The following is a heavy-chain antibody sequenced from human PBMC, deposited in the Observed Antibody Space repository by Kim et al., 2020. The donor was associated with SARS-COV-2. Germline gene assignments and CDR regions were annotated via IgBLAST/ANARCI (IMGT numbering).Heavy chain of an antibody. V-gene: IGHV3-23*01. CDR2: ISGSGRNT. D-gene: IGHD3-3*01. J-gene: IGHJ6*02. Sequence: GGSLRLSCAASGFLFSSYAMNWVRQAPGKGLEWVSTISGSGRNTYYTDSVKGRFTIYSDNSENTLYLQMNSLRADDAAVYFCAKSAKAEHYDSWSGSYAPLNGYYGLDVWGQGTTVTVSS. CDR3: AKSAKAEHYDSWSGSYAPLNGYYGLDV. CDR1: GFLFSSYA.